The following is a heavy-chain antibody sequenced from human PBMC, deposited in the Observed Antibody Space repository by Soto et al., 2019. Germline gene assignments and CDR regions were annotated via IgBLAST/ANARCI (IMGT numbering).Heavy chain of an antibody. J-gene: IGHJ4*02. CDR1: GGSISSYY. V-gene: IGHV4-59*12. D-gene: IGHD3-22*01. CDR2: IYYSGST. CDR3: ARERDYYYDSSGYYSG. Sequence: SETLSLTCTVSGGSISSYYWSWIRQPPGKGLEWIGYIYYSGSTNYNPPLKSRVTISVDTSKNQFSLKLSSVTAADTAVYYCARERDYYYDSSGYYSGWGQGTLVTVSS.